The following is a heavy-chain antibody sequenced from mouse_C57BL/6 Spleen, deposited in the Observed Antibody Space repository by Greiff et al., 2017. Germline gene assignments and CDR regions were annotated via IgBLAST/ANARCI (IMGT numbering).Heavy chain of an antibody. J-gene: IGHJ3*01. CDR1: GFTFSSYA. D-gene: IGHD2-4*01. V-gene: IGHV5-4*01. CDR3: ARDGDYDYDEGRFAY. CDR2: ISDGGSYT. Sequence: EVQLQESGGGLVKPGGSLKLSCAASGFTFSSYAMSWVRQTPEKRLEWVATISDGGSYTYYPDNVKGRFTISRDNAKNNLYLQLSQLKSEDTAMYYCARDGDYDYDEGRFAYWGQGTLVTVSA.